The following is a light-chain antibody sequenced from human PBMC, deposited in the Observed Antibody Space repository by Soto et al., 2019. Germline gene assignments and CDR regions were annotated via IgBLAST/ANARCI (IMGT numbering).Light chain of an antibody. J-gene: IGLJ2*01. CDR1: SSDVGGYNS. CDR2: DIT. Sequence: QSALTQPPSASGSPGQSVTISCTGTSSDVGGYNSVSWYQHHPGKAPKLMIYDITKRPSGVPDRFSGSKSGNTASLTVSGLQAEDEADYYCSSYAGSSDLVFGGGTKVTVL. CDR3: SSYAGSSDLV. V-gene: IGLV2-8*01.